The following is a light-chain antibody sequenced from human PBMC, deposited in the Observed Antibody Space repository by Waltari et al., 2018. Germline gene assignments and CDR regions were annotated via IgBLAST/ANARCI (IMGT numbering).Light chain of an antibody. V-gene: IGLV8-61*02. CDR1: SASVSTSHY. Sequence: QTVVTQETSLSVSPGATVPLTCDLNSASVSTSHYPSWYQPTPGQAPRTLMYNTSRRSSGVPACFAGSIVVNRAALTIPGAQAEDESFYYCVLYLGGGISVFGGGTRLTVL. CDR2: NTS. J-gene: IGLJ3*02. CDR3: VLYLGGGISV.